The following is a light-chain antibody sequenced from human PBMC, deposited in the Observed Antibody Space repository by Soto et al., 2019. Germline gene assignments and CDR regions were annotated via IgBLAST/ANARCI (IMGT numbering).Light chain of an antibody. CDR3: QVYDGGSYV. Sequence: QTVVTQEPSLTVSPGGTVTLTCASSTGPVTSGFYPHWVQQKPGQAPRTLSYSTTNKHSWTPARFSGSLLGGKAALTLSGVQPEDEDDCYSQVYDGGSYVFGAGTKLTVL. CDR2: STT. V-gene: IGLV7-43*01. CDR1: TGPVTSGFY. J-gene: IGLJ1*01.